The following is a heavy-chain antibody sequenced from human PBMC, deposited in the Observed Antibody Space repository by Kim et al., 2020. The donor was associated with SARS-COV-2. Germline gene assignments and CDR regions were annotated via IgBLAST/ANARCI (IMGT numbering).Heavy chain of an antibody. CDR2: IIPIFGTA. D-gene: IGHD6-19*01. J-gene: IGHJ4*02. CDR1: GGTFSSYA. Sequence: SVKVSCKASGGTFSSYAISWVRQAPGQGLEWMGGIIPIFGTANYAQKFQGRVTITADESTSTAYMELSSLRSEDTAVYYCARKIGSGWHFDYWGQGTLVTVSS. V-gene: IGHV1-69*13. CDR3: ARKIGSGWHFDY.